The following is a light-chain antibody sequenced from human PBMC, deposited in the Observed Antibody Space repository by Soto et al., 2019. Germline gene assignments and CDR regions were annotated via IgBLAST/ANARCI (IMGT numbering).Light chain of an antibody. CDR1: QSLTNSV. Sequence: EFVLTQSPGTLSFSPGERATLSCRASQSLTNSVIAWYQQKPGQAPRLLIYDTSSRASGIPDRFSGSGSGTDFTLTISRLETEDFAVFYCQQYGTSEIIFGQGTRLEIK. V-gene: IGKV3-20*01. CDR2: DTS. CDR3: QQYGTSEII. J-gene: IGKJ5*01.